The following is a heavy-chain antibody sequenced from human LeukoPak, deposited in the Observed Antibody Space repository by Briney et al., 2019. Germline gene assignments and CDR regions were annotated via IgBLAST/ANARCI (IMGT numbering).Heavy chain of an antibody. CDR3: ARESSGYPRYEDY. D-gene: IGHD3-22*01. Sequence: GGSLRLSCAASGFTFSNAWMSWVRQAPGKGLEWVGRIKSKTDGGTTDYAAPVKGRFTISRDNAKNSLYLQMNSLRAEDTAVYYCARESSGYPRYEDYWGQGTLVTVSS. J-gene: IGHJ4*02. CDR2: IKSKTDGGTT. V-gene: IGHV3-15*01. CDR1: GFTFSNAW.